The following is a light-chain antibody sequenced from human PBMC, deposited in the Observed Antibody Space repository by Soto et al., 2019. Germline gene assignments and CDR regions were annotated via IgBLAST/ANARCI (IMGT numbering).Light chain of an antibody. V-gene: IGKV4-1*01. Sequence: DIVMTQSPDSLAVSLGARATINCKSSQSVLYSSNNKSYLAWYQQKPGQPPKLLIYWASTRESGVPDRLSGSGSGTDFTLTISSLQAEDVAVYYCQQYYSSPLTFGGGTKVEIK. CDR3: QQYYSSPLT. CDR1: QSVLYSSNNKSY. J-gene: IGKJ4*01. CDR2: WAS.